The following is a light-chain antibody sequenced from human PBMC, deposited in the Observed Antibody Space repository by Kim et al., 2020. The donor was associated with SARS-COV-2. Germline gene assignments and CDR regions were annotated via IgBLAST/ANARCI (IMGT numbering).Light chain of an antibody. Sequence: DIQMTQSPSSLSASVGDRVTITCQASQDISNYLNWYQQRPGKAPKLLIYDASNLETGVPSRFSGSGSETDFTFTISCLQPEDIATYYCQQYDNLPLTFGPGTKVDIK. V-gene: IGKV1-33*01. CDR1: QDISNY. CDR2: DAS. J-gene: IGKJ3*01. CDR3: QQYDNLPLT.